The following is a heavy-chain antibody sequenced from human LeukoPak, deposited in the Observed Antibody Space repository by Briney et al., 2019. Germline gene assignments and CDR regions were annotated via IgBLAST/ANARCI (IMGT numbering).Heavy chain of an antibody. CDR1: GYSFTNSW. CDR2: IYPGDSDT. CDR3: ARQPYYDILTGYFNH. D-gene: IGHD3-9*01. V-gene: IGHV5-51*01. Sequence: GESLKISCQGSGYSFTNSWIGWVRQMPGKGLEWMGIIYPGDSDTRYSPSFQGQVTISADKSISTAYLQWSSLKASDTAMYYCARQPYYDILTGYFNHWGQGTLVTVSS. J-gene: IGHJ4*02.